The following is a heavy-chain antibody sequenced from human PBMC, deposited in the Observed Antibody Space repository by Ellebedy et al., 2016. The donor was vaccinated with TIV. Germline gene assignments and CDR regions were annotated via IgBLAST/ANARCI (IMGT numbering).Heavy chain of an antibody. J-gene: IGHJ4*02. Sequence: PGGSLRLSCAASGFTFSSYGMHWVRQAPGKGLEWVAFIRYDGSNKYYADSVKGRFTISRDNSKNTLYLQMNSLRAEDTAVYYCAKVGYYYGSGSYEGYNWGQGTLVTVSS. CDR3: AKVGYYYGSGSYEGYN. CDR1: GFTFSSYG. V-gene: IGHV3-30*02. D-gene: IGHD3-10*01. CDR2: IRYDGSNK.